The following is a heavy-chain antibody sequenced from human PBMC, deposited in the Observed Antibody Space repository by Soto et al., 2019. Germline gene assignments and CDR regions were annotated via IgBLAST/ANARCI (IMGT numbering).Heavy chain of an antibody. Sequence: AGGSLRLSCASSGFTFISYAMHWVRQAPGKGLEWVAVISYDGSNKYYADSVKGRFTISRDNSKNTLYLQMNSLRAEDTAVYYCASLPRDYYDSSLDYWGQGTLVTVSS. J-gene: IGHJ4*02. V-gene: IGHV3-30-3*01. CDR2: ISYDGSNK. CDR1: GFTFISYA. CDR3: ASLPRDYYDSSLDY. D-gene: IGHD3-22*01.